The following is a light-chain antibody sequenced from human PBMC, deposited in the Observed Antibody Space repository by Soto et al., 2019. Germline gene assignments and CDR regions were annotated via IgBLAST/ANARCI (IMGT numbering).Light chain of an antibody. CDR2: RNY. Sequence: QSVLTQPPSASGTPGQRVTISCSGRSSNIGSNYVYWHQQLPGTAPKLLIYRNYQRPSGVPDRFSASKSGSSASLAISGLRSEDEADYYCAAWDDSLSGPVFGGGTKLTVL. CDR1: SSNIGSNY. V-gene: IGLV1-47*01. J-gene: IGLJ3*02. CDR3: AAWDDSLSGPV.